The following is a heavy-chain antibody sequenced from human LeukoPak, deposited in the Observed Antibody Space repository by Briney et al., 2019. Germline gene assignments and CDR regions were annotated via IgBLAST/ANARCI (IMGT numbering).Heavy chain of an antibody. V-gene: IGHV1-24*01. CDR3: ANWAPRTPNCSSTSCYPRSGFGGYYYGMDV. Sequence: ASVKVSCKVSGYTLTELSMHWVRQAPGKGLEWMGGFDPEDGETIYAQKFQGRVTMTEDTSTDTAYMGLSSLRSEDTAVHYCANWAPRTPNCSSTSCYPRSGFGGYYYGMDVWGQGTTVTVSS. CDR2: FDPEDGET. J-gene: IGHJ6*02. D-gene: IGHD2-2*01. CDR1: GYTLTELS.